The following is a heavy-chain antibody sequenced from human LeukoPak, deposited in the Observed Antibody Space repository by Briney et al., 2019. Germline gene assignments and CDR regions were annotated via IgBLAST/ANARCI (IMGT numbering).Heavy chain of an antibody. V-gene: IGHV3-33*08. CDR1: GFTFSSYW. D-gene: IGHD3-16*01. CDR2: IWYGGSNK. Sequence: GGSLRLSCAASGFTFSSYWMSWVRQAPGKGLEWVAVIWYGGSNKYYADSVKGRFTISRDNSKNTLYLQMNSLRPEDTAVYYCASGGFSYYFDYWGQGTLVTVSS. CDR3: ASGGFSYYFDY. J-gene: IGHJ4*02.